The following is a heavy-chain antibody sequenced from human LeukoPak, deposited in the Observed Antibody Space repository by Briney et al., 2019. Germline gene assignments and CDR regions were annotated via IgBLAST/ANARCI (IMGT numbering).Heavy chain of an antibody. CDR3: AIPRDFYYYGSGSYFVDAFDI. Sequence: GGSLRLSCAASGFTLSSYAMSWVRQAPGKGLEWVSAISGSGGSTYYADSVKGRFTISRDNSKNTLYLQMNSLRAEDTAVYYCAIPRDFYYYGSGSYFVDAFDIWGQGTMVTVSS. V-gene: IGHV3-23*01. D-gene: IGHD3-10*01. CDR1: GFTLSSYA. J-gene: IGHJ3*02. CDR2: ISGSGGST.